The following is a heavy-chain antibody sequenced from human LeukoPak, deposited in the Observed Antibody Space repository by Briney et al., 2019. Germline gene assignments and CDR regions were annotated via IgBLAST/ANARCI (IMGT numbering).Heavy chain of an antibody. J-gene: IGHJ4*02. CDR2: ISYDGSNK. D-gene: IGHD6-19*01. CDR3: AKGGQWLARFDY. Sequence: GGSLRLSCAASGFTFSSYGVHWVRQAPGKGLEWVAVISYDGSNKYYADSVKGRFTISRDNSKNTLYLQMNSLRAEDTAVYYCAKGGQWLARFDYWGQGTLVTVSS. CDR1: GFTFSSYG. V-gene: IGHV3-30*18.